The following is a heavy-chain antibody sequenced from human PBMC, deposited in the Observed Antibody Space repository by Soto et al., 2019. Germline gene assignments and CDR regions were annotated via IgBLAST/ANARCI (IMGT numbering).Heavy chain of an antibody. CDR2: IYYSGST. CDR3: ARHHSGYDWYSDY. Sequence: SPTLSLTCTVSGGSISSSSYYWGWIRQPPGKGLEWIGSIYYSGSTYYNPSLKSRVTISVDTSKNQFSLKLSSVTAADTAVYYCARHHSGYDWYSDYWGQGTLVTVSS. J-gene: IGHJ4*02. V-gene: IGHV4-39*01. CDR1: GGSISSSSYY. D-gene: IGHD5-12*01.